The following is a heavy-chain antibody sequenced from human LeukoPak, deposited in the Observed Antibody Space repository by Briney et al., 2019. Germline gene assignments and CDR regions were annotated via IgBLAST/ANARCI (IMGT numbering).Heavy chain of an antibody. CDR2: ISSSSSYI. CDR1: GFTFSSYS. CDR3: ARDSHSAQGRPDH. J-gene: IGHJ4*02. Sequence: GALRLSCAASGFTFSSYSMNWVRQAPGKGLEWVSSISSSSSYIYYADSAKGRFTISRDNSKNTFYLQMSSLRVEDTAVYYCARDSHSAQGRPDHWGQGTLVTVSS. V-gene: IGHV3-21*01.